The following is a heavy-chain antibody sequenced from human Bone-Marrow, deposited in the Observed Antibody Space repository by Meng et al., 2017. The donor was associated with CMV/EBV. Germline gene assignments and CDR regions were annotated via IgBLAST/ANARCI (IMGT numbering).Heavy chain of an antibody. J-gene: IGHJ4*02. CDR2: IYYSGTT. Sequence: GSISSNSYYWVWFRQPPGKGLEWIGSIYYSGTTYYNPSLKSRVTISVDTSKNQFSLKLNSVTAADTAVYYCARQIGQGRWGFDYWGQGTLVTVSS. CDR3: ARQIGQGRWGFDY. CDR1: GSISSNSYY. V-gene: IGHV4-39*01. D-gene: IGHD3-16*01.